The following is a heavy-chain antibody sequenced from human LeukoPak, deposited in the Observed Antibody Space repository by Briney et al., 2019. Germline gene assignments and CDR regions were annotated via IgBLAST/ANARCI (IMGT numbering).Heavy chain of an antibody. CDR1: GFTFSSYE. D-gene: IGHD1-1*01. J-gene: IGHJ4*02. Sequence: HPGGSLRLSCAASGFTFSSYEMNWVRQAPGKGLVWVSRINSDGSITTYADSAQGRFTISRDNAKNTLYLQMNSLRVEDTAVYYCARDYNWNPPDYWGQGTLVTVSS. CDR3: ARDYNWNPPDY. CDR2: INSDGSIT. V-gene: IGHV3-74*01.